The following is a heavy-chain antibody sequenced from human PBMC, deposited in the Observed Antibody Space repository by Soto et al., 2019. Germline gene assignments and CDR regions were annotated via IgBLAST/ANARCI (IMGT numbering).Heavy chain of an antibody. CDR2: INSDGSST. CDR1: GFTFSSYW. D-gene: IGHD5-18*01. V-gene: IGHV3-74*01. Sequence: EVQLVESGGGLVQPGGSLRLSCAASGFTFSSYWMHWVRQAPGKGLVWVSRINSDGSSTSYADSVKGRFTISRDNAKNTLYQQMHTMRAEDTAVYYCARDFDMGYNYGLVYWGQGTLVTVSS. J-gene: IGHJ4*02. CDR3: ARDFDMGYNYGLVY.